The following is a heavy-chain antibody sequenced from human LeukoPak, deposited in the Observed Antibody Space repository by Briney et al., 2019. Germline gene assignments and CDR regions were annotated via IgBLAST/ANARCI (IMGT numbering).Heavy chain of an antibody. CDR2: ISSSSSYI. Sequence: GGSLRLSCAASGFTFSSYSMNSVRQAPGKGLEWVSSISSSSSYIYYADSVKGRFTISRDNAKNSLYLQMNSLRAEDTAVYYCARDYYDSSGYYDMVDYWGQGTLVTVSS. D-gene: IGHD3-22*01. CDR3: ARDYYDSSGYYDMVDY. CDR1: GFTFSSYS. J-gene: IGHJ4*02. V-gene: IGHV3-21*01.